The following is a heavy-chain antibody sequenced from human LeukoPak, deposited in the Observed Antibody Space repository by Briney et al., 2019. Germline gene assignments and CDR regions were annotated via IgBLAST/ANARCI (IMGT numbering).Heavy chain of an antibody. V-gene: IGHV4-4*07. CDR1: GGSISSYY. CDR2: IYTSGST. CDR3: ARDGYAAGASPGGYYYYYMDV. D-gene: IGHD1-1*01. Sequence: SETLSLTCTVSGGSISSYYWSWIRQPAGKGLGWIGRIYTSGSTNYNPSLKSRVTISVDTSKNQFSLKLSSVTAADTAVYYCARDGYAAGASPGGYYYYYMDVWGKGTTVTVSS. J-gene: IGHJ6*03.